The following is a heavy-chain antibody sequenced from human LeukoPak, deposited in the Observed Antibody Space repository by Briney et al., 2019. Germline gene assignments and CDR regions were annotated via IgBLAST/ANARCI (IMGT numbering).Heavy chain of an antibody. Sequence: TSETLSLTCTVSGGSISSYYWSWIRQPPGKGLEWIGCIYYSGSTNYNPSFKSRVTISVDTSKNQFSLKLSSVTAADTAVYYCARVAYFYYDSSGYYYRYAFDIWGQGTMVTVSS. CDR1: GGSISSYY. D-gene: IGHD3-22*01. CDR2: IYYSGST. V-gene: IGHV4-59*12. J-gene: IGHJ3*02. CDR3: ARVAYFYYDSSGYYYRYAFDI.